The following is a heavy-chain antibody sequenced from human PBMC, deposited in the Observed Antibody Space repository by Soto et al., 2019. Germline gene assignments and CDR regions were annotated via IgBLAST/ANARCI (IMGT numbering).Heavy chain of an antibody. CDR3: ARRLIGTNGGHEFNDWFDA. CDR2: IYYMGNA. D-gene: IGHD5-12*01. Sequence: SETLSLTCSVSGGSINSSSHYWGWIRQSPGKGLEGLGHIYYMGNAYANPSLQIRLTISLDTAKDQFFLTLHSVTAADTALYFCARRLIGTNGGHEFNDWFDAGGKGRLVAVSS. J-gene: IGHJ5*02. CDR1: GGSINSSSHY. V-gene: IGHV4-39*01.